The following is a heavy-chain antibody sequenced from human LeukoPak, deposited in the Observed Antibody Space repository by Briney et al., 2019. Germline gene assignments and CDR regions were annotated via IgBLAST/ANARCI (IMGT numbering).Heavy chain of an antibody. CDR1: GFTFSNAW. Sequence: GGSLRLSCAASGFTFSNAWMSWVRQAPGKGLEWVSVIYSGGSTYYADSVKGRFTISRDNSKNTLYLQMNSLRAEDTAVYYCARDQGRYSSSWYLDYWGQGTLVTVSS. CDR2: IYSGGST. CDR3: ARDQGRYSSSWYLDY. V-gene: IGHV3-53*01. D-gene: IGHD6-13*01. J-gene: IGHJ4*02.